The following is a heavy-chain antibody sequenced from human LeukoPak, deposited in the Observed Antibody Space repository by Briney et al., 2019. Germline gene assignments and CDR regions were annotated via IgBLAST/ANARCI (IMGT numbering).Heavy chain of an antibody. CDR1: EYTFTGYC. V-gene: IGHV1-2*06. CDR2: INPNNGGA. Sequence: ASVKVSCKASEYTFTGYCMHWVRQAPGQGLEWMGRINPNNGGAKYAQKFQGRVSMTRDTSITTAYMELSRLTSDDTAVYFCARVVLRYFDWLSTYYFDYWGQGTLVTVSS. CDR3: ARVVLRYFDWLSTYYFDY. D-gene: IGHD3-9*01. J-gene: IGHJ4*02.